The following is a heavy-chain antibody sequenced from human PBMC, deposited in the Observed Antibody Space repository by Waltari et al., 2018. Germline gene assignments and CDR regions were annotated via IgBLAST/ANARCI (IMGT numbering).Heavy chain of an antibody. Sequence: EVQLLESGGGLVQPGGSLRLSCAASGFTFSSYAMSWVRQAPGTGLEWLSAISGSGGSTYYADSVKGRLTISRDNSKNTLYLQMNSLRAEDTAVYYCAKSRSSSSSWYRLYYYYYYMDVWGKGTTVTVSS. CDR2: ISGSGGST. CDR1: GFTFSSYA. V-gene: IGHV3-23*01. J-gene: IGHJ6*03. D-gene: IGHD6-13*01. CDR3: AKSRSSSSSWYRLYYYYYYMDV.